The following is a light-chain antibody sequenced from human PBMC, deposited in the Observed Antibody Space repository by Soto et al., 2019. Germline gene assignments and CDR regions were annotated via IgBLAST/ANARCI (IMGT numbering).Light chain of an antibody. Sequence: IVMTQSPATLSVSPGERATLSFRASQSVSSNLAWYQQKPGQAPRLLIYGASTRATGIPARFSGSGSGTEFTLTISSLQSEDFAFYYCQYYNNWPPSITFGQGTRLEIK. J-gene: IGKJ5*01. CDR1: QSVSSN. CDR3: QYYNNWPPSIT. V-gene: IGKV3-15*01. CDR2: GAS.